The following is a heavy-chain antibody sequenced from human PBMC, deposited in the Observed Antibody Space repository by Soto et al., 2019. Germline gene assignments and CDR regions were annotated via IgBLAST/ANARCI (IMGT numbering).Heavy chain of an antibody. CDR2: IIPIFGTA. CDR1: GGTFSSYA. V-gene: IGHV1-69*13. J-gene: IGHJ6*02. Sequence: GASAKVSCKASGGTFSSYAISWVRQAPGQGLEWMGGIIPIFGTANYAQKFQGRVTITADESTGTAYMELSSLRSEDTAVYYCARAYSSSQLPYYYYGMDVWGQGTTVTVSS. CDR3: ARAYSSSQLPYYYYGMDV. D-gene: IGHD6-13*01.